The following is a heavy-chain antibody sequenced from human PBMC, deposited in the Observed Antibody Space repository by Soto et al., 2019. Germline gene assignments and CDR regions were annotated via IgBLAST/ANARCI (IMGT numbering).Heavy chain of an antibody. CDR1: GFTFSSYA. J-gene: IGHJ4*02. D-gene: IGHD4-17*01. CDR2: ISSNGGRT. CDR3: ARGRWLLGYFDY. V-gene: IGHV3-64*02. Sequence: EVQLVESGEGLVQPGGSLRLSCAASGFTFSSYAMHWVRQAPGKGLEYVSAISSNGGRTYYADFVKGRFTISRDNSKNTLYLQMGRLRAEDMAVYYCARGRWLLGYFDYWGQGTLVTVSS.